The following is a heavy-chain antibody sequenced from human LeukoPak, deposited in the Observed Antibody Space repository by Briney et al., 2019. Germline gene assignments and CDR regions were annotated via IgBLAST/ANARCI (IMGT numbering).Heavy chain of an antibody. D-gene: IGHD3-10*01. CDR3: ARNPNYYGSEYYYYYMDV. V-gene: IGHV1-69*01. CDR2: IIPIFGTA. Sequence: SVKVSCKASGGTFSSYAISWVRQAPGQGLEWMGGIIPIFGTANYAQKFQGRVTITADESTSTAYMELSSLRSEDTAVYYCARNPNYYGSEYYYYYMDVWGKGTTVTISS. CDR1: GGTFSSYA. J-gene: IGHJ6*03.